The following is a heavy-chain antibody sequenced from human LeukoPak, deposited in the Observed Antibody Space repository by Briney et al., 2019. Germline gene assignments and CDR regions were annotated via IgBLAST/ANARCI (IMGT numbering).Heavy chain of an antibody. Sequence: ASVKVSCKVSGYTLTELSMHWVRQAPGKGLEWMGGFDPEDGETIYAQKIQGRVTMTEDTSTHTAYMELSSLRSEDTAVYYCATYLVSIGYCSGGSCYRSFDPWGQGTLVTVSS. CDR3: ATYLVSIGYCSGGSCYRSFDP. CDR1: GYTLTELS. J-gene: IGHJ5*02. V-gene: IGHV1-24*01. D-gene: IGHD2-15*01. CDR2: FDPEDGET.